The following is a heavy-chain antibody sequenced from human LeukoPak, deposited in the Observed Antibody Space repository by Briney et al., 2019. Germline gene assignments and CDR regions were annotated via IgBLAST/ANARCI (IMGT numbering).Heavy chain of an antibody. CDR1: GGSISSYY. CDR2: IYTSWST. V-gene: IGHV4-4*07. CDR3: ARDTVAAAGILDY. D-gene: IGHD6-13*01. Sequence: PSETLSLTCTVSGGSISSYYRSWIRQPAGKGLEWMGRIYTSWSTNYNPSLKSRVTMSVDPSKNQFSLKLSSVTAADTAVYYCARDTVAAAGILDYWGQGTLVTVSS. J-gene: IGHJ4*02.